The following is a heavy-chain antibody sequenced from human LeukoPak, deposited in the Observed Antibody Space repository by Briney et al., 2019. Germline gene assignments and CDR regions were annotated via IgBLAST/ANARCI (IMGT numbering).Heavy chain of an antibody. CDR3: TRSGSFNLGYFDY. CDR2: ISSSSSTI. CDR1: GFTFSSYS. Sequence: GGSLRLSCAASGFTFSSYSMNWVRQAPGKGLEWVSYISSSSSTIYYADSVKGRFTISRDNAKNSLYLQMNSLRAEDTAMYYCTRSGSFNLGYFDYWGQETLVTVSS. D-gene: IGHD1-26*01. J-gene: IGHJ4*02. V-gene: IGHV3-48*01.